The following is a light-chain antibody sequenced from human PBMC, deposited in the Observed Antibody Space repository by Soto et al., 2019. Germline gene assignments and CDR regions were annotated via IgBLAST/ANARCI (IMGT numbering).Light chain of an antibody. CDR1: QSVSSSY. J-gene: IGKJ3*01. CDR3: QQYGGSFRV. CDR2: GAS. V-gene: IGKV3-20*01. Sequence: EIVLTQSPGTLSLSPGERATLSCRASQSVSSSYLAWYQQKPGQAPRLLIYGASSRATGIPDRFSGSGSGTDFTLTISRLEPEDFAVYYCQQYGGSFRVFVPGTKVDIK.